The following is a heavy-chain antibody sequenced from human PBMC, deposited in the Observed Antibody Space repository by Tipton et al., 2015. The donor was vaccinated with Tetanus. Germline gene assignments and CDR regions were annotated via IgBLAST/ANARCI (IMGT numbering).Heavy chain of an antibody. CDR1: GGGFSKFA. V-gene: IGHV1-69*15. CDR3: VRPDRYCSGGSCYLALDY. J-gene: IGHJ4*02. CDR2: IIPALSTT. D-gene: IGHD2-15*01. Sequence: QSGAEVKKPGSSVKVSCKASGGGFSKFAISWLRQAPGQGFELMGTIIPALSTTTYEQKFRGRITITADGSTSTAYMDLSSLRSDDTAVYYCVRPDRYCSGGSCYLALDYWGQGTLITVSS.